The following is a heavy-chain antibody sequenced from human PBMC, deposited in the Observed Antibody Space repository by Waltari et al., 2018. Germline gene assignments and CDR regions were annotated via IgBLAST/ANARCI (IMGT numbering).Heavy chain of an antibody. CDR2: IYYSGST. Sequence: QLQLQESGPGLVKPSETLSLTCTVSGGSISSSSYYWGWIRQPPGKGLEWIGSIYYSGSTYYNPSLKSRVTISVDTSKNQFSLKLSSVTAADTAVYYCARGDYDFWSGSKLGWFDPWGQGTLVTVSS. J-gene: IGHJ5*02. D-gene: IGHD3-3*01. CDR3: ARGDYDFWSGSKLGWFDP. V-gene: IGHV4-39*07. CDR1: GGSISSSSYY.